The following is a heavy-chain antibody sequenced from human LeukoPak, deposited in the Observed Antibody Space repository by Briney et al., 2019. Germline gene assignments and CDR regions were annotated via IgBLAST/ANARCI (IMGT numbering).Heavy chain of an antibody. CDR2: IYYSGST. D-gene: IGHD5-18*01. CDR3: AATYRTRGYTYGYFDY. Sequence: SETLSLTCTVSGGSISTSTYYWGWIRQPPGKGLEWIGSIYYSGSTYYNPSLKSRVSMSLDTSKNQFSLKLSSVTAADTAVYYCAATYRTRGYTYGYFDYWGQGTLVTVPS. V-gene: IGHV4-39*01. CDR1: GGSISTSTYY. J-gene: IGHJ4*02.